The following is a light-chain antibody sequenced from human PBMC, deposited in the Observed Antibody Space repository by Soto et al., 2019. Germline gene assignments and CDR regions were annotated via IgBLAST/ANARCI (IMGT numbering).Light chain of an antibody. CDR1: SSDVGTYDY. CDR3: QVWDTTSDHPV. J-gene: IGLJ2*01. Sequence: QSVLTQPPSASGSPGQSVTISCTGTSSDVGTYDYVSWYQQHPGKAPKLMIYEVTKRPSGVPDRFSGSTSGNAATLTISRVEAGDEADYYCQVWDTTSDHPVFGGGTKLTVL. CDR2: EVT. V-gene: IGLV2-8*01.